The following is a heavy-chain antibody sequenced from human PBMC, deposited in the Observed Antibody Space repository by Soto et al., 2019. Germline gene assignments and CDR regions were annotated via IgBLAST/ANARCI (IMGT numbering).Heavy chain of an antibody. CDR1: GGTFSSYA. CDR2: IIPIFGTA. Sequence: ASVKVSCKASGGTFSSYAISWVRRAPGQGLEWMGGIIPIFGTANYAQKFQGRVTITADESTSTAYMELSSLRSEDTAVYYCARDAADCSSTSCYFSRNDYWGQGTLVTVS. CDR3: ARDAADCSSTSCYFSRNDY. V-gene: IGHV1-69*13. J-gene: IGHJ4*02. D-gene: IGHD2-2*01.